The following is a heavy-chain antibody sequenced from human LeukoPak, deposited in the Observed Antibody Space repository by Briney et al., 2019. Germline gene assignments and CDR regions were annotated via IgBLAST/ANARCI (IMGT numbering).Heavy chain of an antibody. Sequence: PSETLSLTCTVSGGSISSRSYYWGWISQPPGKGLEWIGSIYYSGSTYYNPSLKSRVTISVGTSKNQFSLKLSSVTAADTAVYYCAREIGRIGVQVIAWYFDLWGRGTLVIVSS. CDR1: GGSISSRSYY. CDR2: IYYSGST. V-gene: IGHV4-39*07. CDR3: AREIGRIGVQVIAWYFDL. J-gene: IGHJ2*01. D-gene: IGHD3-16*02.